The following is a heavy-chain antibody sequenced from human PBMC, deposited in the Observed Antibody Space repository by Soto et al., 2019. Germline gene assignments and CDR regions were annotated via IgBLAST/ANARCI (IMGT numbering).Heavy chain of an antibody. J-gene: IGHJ6*02. CDR3: ARAPGVWSQYGMDV. CDR1: GGSISSYY. V-gene: IGHV4-59*01. CDR2: IYYGGST. D-gene: IGHD6-19*01. Sequence: QVQLQESGPGLVKPSETLSLTCTVSGGSISSYYWRWIRQPPGKGLEWIGYIYYGGSTNYNPSLKIRVTISVATSKNQFSLKLSSLTAADTAVYYCARAPGVWSQYGMDVWGQGTTVTVCS.